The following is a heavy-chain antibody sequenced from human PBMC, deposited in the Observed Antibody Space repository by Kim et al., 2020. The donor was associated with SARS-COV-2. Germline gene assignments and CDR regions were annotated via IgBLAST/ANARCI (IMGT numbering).Heavy chain of an antibody. CDR1: VGSFSGYY. J-gene: IGHJ6*01. D-gene: IGHD6-13*01. V-gene: IGHV4-34*01. CDR3: ARGVRQQLGYFYYYYGMDV. CDR2: INHSGST. Sequence: SETLSLTCAVYVGSFSGYYWSWIRQPPGKGLEWIGEINHSGSTNYNPSLKSRVTISVDTSKNQFSLKLSSVTAADTAVYYCARGVRQQLGYFYYYYGMDV.